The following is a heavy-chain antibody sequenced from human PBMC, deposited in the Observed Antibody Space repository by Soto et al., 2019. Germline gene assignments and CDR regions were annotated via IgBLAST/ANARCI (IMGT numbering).Heavy chain of an antibody. CDR3: AREVVVPAAIGWFDP. Sequence: PGGSLRLSCAASGFTFSSYGMHWVRQAPGKGLEWVAVIWYDGSNKYYADSVKGRFTISRDNSKNTLYLQMNSLRAEDTAVYYCAREVVVPAAIGWFDPWGQGTLVTVSS. CDR1: GFTFSSYG. D-gene: IGHD2-2*01. V-gene: IGHV3-33*01. J-gene: IGHJ5*02. CDR2: IWYDGSNK.